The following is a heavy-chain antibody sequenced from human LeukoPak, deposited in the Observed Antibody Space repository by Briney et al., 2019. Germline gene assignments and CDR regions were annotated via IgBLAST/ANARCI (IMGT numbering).Heavy chain of an antibody. CDR1: GFTFSSYA. CDR3: AKDTPMVRGVHYFDY. J-gene: IGHJ4*02. D-gene: IGHD3-10*01. Sequence: GGSLRLSCAASGFTFSSYAMGWVRQAPGKGLEWVSAISGSGGSTYYADSVKGRFTISRDNSKNTLYLQMNSLRAEDTAVYYCAKDTPMVRGVHYFDYWGQGTLVTVSS. V-gene: IGHV3-23*01. CDR2: ISGSGGST.